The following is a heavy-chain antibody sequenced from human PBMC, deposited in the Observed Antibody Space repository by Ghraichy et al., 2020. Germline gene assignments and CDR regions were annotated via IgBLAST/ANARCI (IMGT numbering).Heavy chain of an antibody. D-gene: IGHD3-3*01. CDR2: IYYSGST. CDR1: GGSISSYY. Sequence: SETLSLTCTVSGGSISSYYWSWIRQPPGKGLEWIGYIYYSGSTNYNPSLKSRVTISVDTSKNQFSLKLSSVTAADTAVYYCARGVDYDFWSGYQFDPWGQRTLVTVSS. CDR3: ARGVDYDFWSGYQFDP. J-gene: IGHJ5*02. V-gene: IGHV4-59*01.